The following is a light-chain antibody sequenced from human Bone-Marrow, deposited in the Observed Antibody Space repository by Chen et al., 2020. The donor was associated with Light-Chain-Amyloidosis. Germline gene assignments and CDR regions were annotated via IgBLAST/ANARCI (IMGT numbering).Light chain of an antibody. V-gene: IGLV3-21*02. J-gene: IGLJ3*02. CDR2: DDS. CDR3: QVWDRSSDRPV. Sequence: YVLPQPSPVSVAPGQTATIARGGNNIGSTSVHWFQQTPGQAPLLVVYDDSDRPSGIPERLSGSNSGNTATLTISRVEAGDEADYYCQVWDRSSDRPVFGGGTKLTVL. CDR1: NIGSTS.